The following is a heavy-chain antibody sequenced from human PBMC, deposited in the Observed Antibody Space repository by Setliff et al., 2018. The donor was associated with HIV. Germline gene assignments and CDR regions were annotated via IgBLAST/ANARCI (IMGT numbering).Heavy chain of an antibody. D-gene: IGHD3-10*01. V-gene: IGHV3-7*03. CDR1: GFTFSSYW. Sequence: GGSLRLSCAASGFTFSSYWMGWVRQAPGKGPEWVANIKEDGTEIYYLDSVRGRFTISRNNPKNSLYLQMNSLRAEDSAVYYCARSQPMAQGVTPFDYWGQGVLVTVSS. CDR2: IKEDGTEI. J-gene: IGHJ4*02. CDR3: ARSQPMAQGVTPFDY.